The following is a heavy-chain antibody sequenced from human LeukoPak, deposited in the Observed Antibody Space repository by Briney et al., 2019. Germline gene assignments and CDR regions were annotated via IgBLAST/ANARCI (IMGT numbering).Heavy chain of an antibody. Sequence: PSETLSLTCTVSNASITSHYWSWIRQPPGKGLEWIGYIYYSGSTNYNPSLKSRVTISVDTSKNQFSLKLSSVTAADTAVYYCARVYGGNSTDYWGQGTLVTVSS. D-gene: IGHD4-23*01. CDR1: NASITSHY. CDR2: IYYSGST. J-gene: IGHJ4*02. V-gene: IGHV4-59*11. CDR3: ARVYGGNSTDY.